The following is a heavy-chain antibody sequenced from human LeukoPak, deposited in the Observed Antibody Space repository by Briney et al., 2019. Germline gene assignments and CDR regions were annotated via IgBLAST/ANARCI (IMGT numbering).Heavy chain of an antibody. Sequence: GGSLRLSCAASGFTFSTYAMSWVRQAPGKGLVWVSRIKTDGSRTNYADSVKGRFTISRDNAKNTVYLEMNSLRSEDTAVYYCARAIGSSWGKVDYWGQGTLVTVSS. CDR3: ARAIGSSWGKVDY. CDR1: GFTFSTYA. V-gene: IGHV3-74*01. D-gene: IGHD6-13*01. CDR2: IKTDGSRT. J-gene: IGHJ4*02.